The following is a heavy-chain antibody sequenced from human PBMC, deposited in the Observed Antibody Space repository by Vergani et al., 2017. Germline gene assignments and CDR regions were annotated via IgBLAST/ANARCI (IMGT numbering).Heavy chain of an antibody. J-gene: IGHJ5*02. Sequence: EVQLLESGGGLVQPGGSLRLSCAASGFTFSSYAMSWVRQAPGQGLEWVSVISGSGGSTYYADSVKGRFTISRDNSKNTLYLQMNSLGAEDTAAYYCAKPSLFLWFGELNNWFDPWDQGTLVTVSS. D-gene: IGHD3-10*01. CDR1: GFTFSSYA. V-gene: IGHV3-23*01. CDR3: AKPSLFLWFGELNNWFDP. CDR2: ISGSGGST.